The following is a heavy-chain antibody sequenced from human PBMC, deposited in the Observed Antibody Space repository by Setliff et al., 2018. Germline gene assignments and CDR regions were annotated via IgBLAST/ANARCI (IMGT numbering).Heavy chain of an antibody. V-gene: IGHV4-39*07. CDR2: TYYSGNT. J-gene: IGHJ4*02. Sequence: SENLSLTCTVSGASVSGNSYYWGWIRQPPGKGLEWIASTYYSGNTYYNPSLRNRVTISVDTSKNQFSLKLTSVTAADTAVYYCARAPRYFDPTGSYFDFWGQGTLVTVSS. CDR1: GASVSGNSYY. CDR3: ARAPRYFDPTGSYFDF. D-gene: IGHD3-22*01.